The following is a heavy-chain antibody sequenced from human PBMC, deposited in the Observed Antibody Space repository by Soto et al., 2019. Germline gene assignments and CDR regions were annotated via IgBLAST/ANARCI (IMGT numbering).Heavy chain of an antibody. CDR1: GFTFSSYS. CDR3: ASHSSSWYYYYGMDV. J-gene: IGHJ6*02. CDR2: ISSSSSYI. V-gene: IGHV3-21*01. D-gene: IGHD6-13*01. Sequence: EVQLVESGGGLVKPGGSLRLSCAASGFTFSSYSMNWVRQAPGKGLEWVSSISSSSSYIYYADSVKGRFTISRDNAKNSLYLQMNSLRAEDTAVYYCASHSSSWYYYYGMDVWGQGTTVTVSS.